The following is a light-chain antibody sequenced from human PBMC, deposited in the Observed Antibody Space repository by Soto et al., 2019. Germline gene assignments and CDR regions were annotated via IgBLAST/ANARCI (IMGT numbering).Light chain of an antibody. CDR1: SSNIGAGYD. J-gene: IGLJ2*01. V-gene: IGLV1-40*01. CDR3: QSYDSSLSVL. CDR2: ANS. Sequence: QSVLTQPPSVSGAPGQRVTISCTGSSSNIGAGYDVHWFQQLPGTAPKLLIYANSNRSSGVPDRFSGSKSGTSASLAITGLQAEDEADYYCQSYDSSLSVLFGGGTQLTVL.